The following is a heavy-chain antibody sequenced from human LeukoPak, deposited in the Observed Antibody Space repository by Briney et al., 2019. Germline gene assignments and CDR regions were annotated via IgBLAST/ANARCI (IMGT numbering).Heavy chain of an antibody. CDR3: ARTLSPITGGFDY. D-gene: IGHD1-20*01. Sequence: GASVKVSCKASGGTFSSYAISWVRQAPGQGLEWMGGIIPIFGTANYAQKFQGRVTITADESTGTAYMELSSLRSEDTAVYYCARTLSPITGGFDYWGQGTLVTVS. CDR1: GGTFSSYA. V-gene: IGHV1-69*13. CDR2: IIPIFGTA. J-gene: IGHJ4*02.